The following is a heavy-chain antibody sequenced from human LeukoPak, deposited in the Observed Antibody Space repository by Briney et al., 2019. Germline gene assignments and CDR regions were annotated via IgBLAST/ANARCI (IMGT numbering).Heavy chain of an antibody. Sequence: GASVKVSCKASGCTFTGYYLHWVRQAPGQGLEWMGWINPNSGGTNYAQKFQGRVTMTRDTSISTAYMELSRLRSDDTAVYYCAALDTASDYYYGLDVWGQGTTVTVSS. V-gene: IGHV1-2*02. CDR1: GCTFTGYY. J-gene: IGHJ6*02. CDR3: AALDTASDYYYGLDV. CDR2: INPNSGGT. D-gene: IGHD5-18*01.